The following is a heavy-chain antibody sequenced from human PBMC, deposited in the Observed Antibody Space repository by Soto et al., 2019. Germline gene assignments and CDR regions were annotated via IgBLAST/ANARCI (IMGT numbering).Heavy chain of an antibody. J-gene: IGHJ4*02. D-gene: IGHD6-13*01. V-gene: IGHV3-30*18. CDR3: AKDRVVYAAAGTPFDY. CDR2: MSYDGSNK. CDR1: GFTFSSYG. Sequence: GGSLRLSCAASGFTFSSYGMHWVRQAPGKGLEWVAVMSYDGSNKYYADSVKGRFTISRDNSKNTLYLQMNSLRAEDTAVYYCAKDRVVYAAAGTPFDYWGQGTLVTVSS.